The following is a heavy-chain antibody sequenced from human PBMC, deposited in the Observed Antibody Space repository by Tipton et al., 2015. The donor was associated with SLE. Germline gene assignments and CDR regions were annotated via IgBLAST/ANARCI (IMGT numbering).Heavy chain of an antibody. D-gene: IGHD6-19*01. V-gene: IGHV3-23*03. J-gene: IGHJ4*02. CDR3: AKVAVAGRDY. CDR1: GFTFSSYA. CDR2: IYSGGST. Sequence: SLRLSCAASGFTFSSYAMSWVRQAPGKGLEWVSVIYSGGSTYYADSVEGRFTISRDNSKNTLYLQMSSLRADDTAVYYCAKVAVAGRDYWGQGTLVTVSS.